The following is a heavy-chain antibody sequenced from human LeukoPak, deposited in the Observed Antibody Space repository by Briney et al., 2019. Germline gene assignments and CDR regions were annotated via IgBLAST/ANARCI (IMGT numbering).Heavy chain of an antibody. CDR3: ANLITIFGVVGAEYFQH. CDR2: IRYDGSNK. D-gene: IGHD3-3*01. V-gene: IGHV3-30*02. J-gene: IGHJ1*01. CDR1: GFTFSSYG. Sequence: PGGSLRLSCAASGFTFSSYGMHWVRQAPGKGLEWVAFIRYDGSNKYYADSVKGRFTISRDNSKNTLYLQMNSLRAEDTAVYYCANLITIFGVVGAEYFQHWGQGTLVTVSS.